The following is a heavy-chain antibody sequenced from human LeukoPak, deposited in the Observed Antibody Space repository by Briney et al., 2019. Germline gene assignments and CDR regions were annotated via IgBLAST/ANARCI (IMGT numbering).Heavy chain of an antibody. CDR3: AKRSDSVSHTFYY. CDR1: GFTLRSYS. D-gene: IGHD3-10*01. J-gene: IGHJ4*02. Sequence: GGSLRPSCPPSGFTLRSYSMHWVRRAPGKGLEWVAVISYDGSHKYYGDSVKGRLTISIDNSKNTVSLQMSSLRTEDTAVYYCAKRSDSVSHTFYYWGQGTLVTVSS. CDR2: ISYDGSHK. V-gene: IGHV3-30*18.